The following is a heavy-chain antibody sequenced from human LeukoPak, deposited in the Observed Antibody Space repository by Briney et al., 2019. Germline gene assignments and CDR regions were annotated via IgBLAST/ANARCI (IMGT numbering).Heavy chain of an antibody. CDR3: ARARSGYYGSGSYSYYYGMDV. D-gene: IGHD3-10*01. J-gene: IGHJ6*01. CDR2: IYYSGST. V-gene: IGHV4-61*01. Sequence: SETLSLACTVSGGSVSSGSYYWSWIRQPPGKGLEWIGYIYYSGSTNYNPSLKSRVTISVDTSENQFSLKLSSVTAADTAVYHCARARSGYYGSGSYSYYYGMDVWGQGTTVTVSS. CDR1: GGSVSSGSYY.